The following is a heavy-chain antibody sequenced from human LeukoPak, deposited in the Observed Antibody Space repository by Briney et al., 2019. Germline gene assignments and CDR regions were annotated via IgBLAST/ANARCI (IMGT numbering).Heavy chain of an antibody. D-gene: IGHD6-6*01. V-gene: IGHV1-69*13. CDR2: IIPIFGTA. Sequence: GASVKVSCTASGGTFSSYAISWVRQAPGQGLEWMGGIIPIFGTANYAQKFQGRVTITADESTSTAYMELSSLRSEDTAVYYCARDTYVYSSSSAPIIDYWGQGTLVTVS. CDR3: ARDTYVYSSSSAPIIDY. J-gene: IGHJ4*02. CDR1: GGTFSSYA.